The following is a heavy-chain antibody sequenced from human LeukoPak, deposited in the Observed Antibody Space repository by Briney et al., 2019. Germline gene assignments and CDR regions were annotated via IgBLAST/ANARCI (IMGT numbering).Heavy chain of an antibody. J-gene: IGHJ6*03. D-gene: IGHD3-22*01. Sequence: GGSLRLSCAASGFTFNVYSMNWVRQAPGKGLGWVSFISSSLDSSMYYADSVKGRFTISRDNAKNSLYLQMNSLRAEDTAVYYCARGDDSSAYYYYYYMDVWGKGTTVTVSS. CDR3: ARGDDSSAYYYYYYMDV. CDR1: GFTFNVYS. CDR2: ISSSLDSSM. V-gene: IGHV3-48*04.